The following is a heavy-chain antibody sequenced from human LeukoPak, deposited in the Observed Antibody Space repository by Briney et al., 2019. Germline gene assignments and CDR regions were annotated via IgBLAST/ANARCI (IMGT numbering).Heavy chain of an antibody. CDR3: ARGYGAYLGY. V-gene: IGHV5-51*01. CDR1: GYNFDTYW. Sequence: GGSLKISCKGSGYNFDTYWIAWMRQMPGKGLEWMGIIYPADSDTRYRPSFQGQVTISADKSITTAYLQWSSLKASDTAIYYCARGYGAYLGYWGQGTLVTVSS. J-gene: IGHJ4*02. D-gene: IGHD4-17*01. CDR2: IYPADSDT.